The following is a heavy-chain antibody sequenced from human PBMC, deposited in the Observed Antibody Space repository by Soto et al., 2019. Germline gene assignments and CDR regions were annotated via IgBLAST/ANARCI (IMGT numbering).Heavy chain of an antibody. D-gene: IGHD6-13*01. Sequence: SETLSLTCTVSGGSISSGGYYWSWIRQHPGKGLEWIGYIYYSGSTNYNPSLKSRVTISVDKSKNQFSLKLSSVTAADTAVYYCARGNQYSSSWPFDYRGQGTLVTVSS. CDR2: IYYSGST. J-gene: IGHJ4*02. CDR3: ARGNQYSSSWPFDY. V-gene: IGHV4-31*03. CDR1: GGSISSGGYY.